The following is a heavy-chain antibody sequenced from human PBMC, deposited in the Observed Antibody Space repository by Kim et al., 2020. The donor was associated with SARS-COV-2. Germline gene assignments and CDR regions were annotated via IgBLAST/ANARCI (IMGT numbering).Heavy chain of an antibody. J-gene: IGHJ6*02. CDR2: IIPIFGTA. V-gene: IGHV1-69*13. CDR3: AREEAYSSSWVHYYYGMDV. CDR1: GGTFSSYA. D-gene: IGHD6-13*01. Sequence: SVKVSCKASGGTFSSYAISWVRQAPGQGLEWMGGIIPIFGTANYAQKFQGRVTITADESTSTAYMELSSLRSEDTAVYYCAREEAYSSSWVHYYYGMDVWGQGTTVTVSS.